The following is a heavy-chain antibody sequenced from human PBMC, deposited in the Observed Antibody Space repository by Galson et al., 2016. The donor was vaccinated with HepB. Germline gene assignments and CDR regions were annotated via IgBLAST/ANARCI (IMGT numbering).Heavy chain of an antibody. Sequence: WIRQSPGKGLEWVATVRDSTGDIHFADSVKGRFSVSRDNSRDVIHLQMSSLRAEDTAIYYCARDLEGFQDYFDSWGQGILVTVSS. D-gene: IGHD2-21*01. CDR2: VRDSTGDI. J-gene: IGHJ4*02. CDR3: ARDLEGFQDYFDS. V-gene: IGHV3-23*01.